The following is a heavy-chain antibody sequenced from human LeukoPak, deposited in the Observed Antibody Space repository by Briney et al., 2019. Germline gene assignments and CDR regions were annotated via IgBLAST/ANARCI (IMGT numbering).Heavy chain of an antibody. V-gene: IGHV1-8*01. CDR2: MNPNSGNT. J-gene: IGHJ5*02. CDR1: GYTFTSYD. Sequence: ASVEVSCKASGYTFTSYDINWVRQATGQGLEWMGWMNPNSGNTGYAQKFQGRVTMTRNTSISTAYMELSSLRSEDTAVYYCARCKYSSSWYLLRTENWFDPWGQGTLVTVSS. CDR3: ARCKYSSSWYLLRTENWFDP. D-gene: IGHD6-13*01.